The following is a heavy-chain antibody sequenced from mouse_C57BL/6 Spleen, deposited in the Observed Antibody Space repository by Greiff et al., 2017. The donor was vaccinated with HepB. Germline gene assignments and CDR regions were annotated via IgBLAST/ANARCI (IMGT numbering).Heavy chain of an antibody. CDR3: ARDPRGLDY. V-gene: IGHV5-4*01. CDR1: GFTFSSYA. Sequence: EVQGVESGGGLVKPGGSLKLSCAASGFTFSSYAMSWVRQTPEKRLEWVATISDGGSYTYYPDNVKGRFTISRDNAKNNLYLQMSHLKSEDTAMYYCARDPRGLDYWGQGTTLTVSS. CDR2: ISDGGSYT. J-gene: IGHJ2*01.